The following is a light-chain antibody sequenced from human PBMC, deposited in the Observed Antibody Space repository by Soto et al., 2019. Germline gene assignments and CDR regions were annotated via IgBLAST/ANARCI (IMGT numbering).Light chain of an antibody. CDR3: QQYHTSPLT. J-gene: IGKJ1*01. CDR1: QSVISSY. CDR2: GAS. V-gene: IGKV3-20*01. Sequence: VLTLTTCPLSLSPGERATFCCRTSQSVISSYIAWYQQKRGQAPRRLIYGASIRATGIPDRFSGSGSGTDFTLTISRLEPEDFALYYCQQYHTSPLTFGQGTKVDI.